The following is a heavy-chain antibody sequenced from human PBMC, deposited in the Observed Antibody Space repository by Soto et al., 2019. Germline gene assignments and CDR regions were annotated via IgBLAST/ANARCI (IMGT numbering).Heavy chain of an antibody. CDR1: GGSISTSTYY. Sequence: QLHLQESGPGLVKPSETLSLTCSVSGGSISTSTYYWGWIRQPPGKGLEWIGSFSYDGSTYYNPSLKSRVPISADTSNNQFSLRLSSVTAADTAVYYCATIFTSSWYMSDFWGQGTLVTVSS. CDR3: ATIFTSSWYMSDF. J-gene: IGHJ4*02. V-gene: IGHV4-39*01. D-gene: IGHD6-13*01. CDR2: FSYDGST.